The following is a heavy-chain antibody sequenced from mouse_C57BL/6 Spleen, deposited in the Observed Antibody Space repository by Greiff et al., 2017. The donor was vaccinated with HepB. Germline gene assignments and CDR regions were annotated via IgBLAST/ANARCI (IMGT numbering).Heavy chain of an antibody. D-gene: IGHD1-1*01. Sequence: VKLQQSGPELVKPGASVKISCKASGYAFSSSWMNWVKQRPGKGLEWIGRIYPGDGDTNYNGKFKGKATLTADKSSSTAYMQLSSLTSEDSAVYFCARSEDYGSIPMDYWGQGTSVTVSS. CDR2: IYPGDGDT. J-gene: IGHJ4*01. CDR3: ARSEDYGSIPMDY. V-gene: IGHV1-82*01. CDR1: GYAFSSSW.